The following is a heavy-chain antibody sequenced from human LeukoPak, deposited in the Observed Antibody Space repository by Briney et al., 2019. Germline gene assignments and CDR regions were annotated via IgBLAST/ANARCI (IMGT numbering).Heavy chain of an antibody. D-gene: IGHD5-18*01. V-gene: IGHV1-8*01. CDR1: GYTFTSYD. J-gene: IGHJ6*02. CDR3: ASGLVDTATGIYGMDV. Sequence: GASVKVSCKASGYTFTSYDINWVRQATGQGLEWMGWMNPNSGNTGYAQKFQGRVTMTRNTSISTAYMELSSLRSEDTAVYYCASGLVDTATGIYGMDVWGQGTTVTVSS. CDR2: MNPNSGNT.